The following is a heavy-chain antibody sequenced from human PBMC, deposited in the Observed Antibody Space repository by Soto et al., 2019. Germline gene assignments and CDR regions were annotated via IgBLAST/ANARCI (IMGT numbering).Heavy chain of an antibody. Sequence: PWGSLRLSCAASGFTFSDYAMSWVRQAPGKGLEWVSAISVSAIATYYADSVKGRFTVSRDNSKNTLNLQMSSLRPEDTAVYYCAKDNSGGSSVEEYWGQGTLVNVSA. J-gene: IGHJ4*02. D-gene: IGHD6-19*01. V-gene: IGHV3-23*01. CDR3: AKDNSGGSSVEEY. CDR2: ISVSAIAT. CDR1: GFTFSDYA.